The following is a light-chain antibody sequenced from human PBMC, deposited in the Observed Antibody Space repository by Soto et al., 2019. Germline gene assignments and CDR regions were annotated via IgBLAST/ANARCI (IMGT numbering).Light chain of an antibody. CDR2: DAS. V-gene: IGLV2-14*01. Sequence: QSALTQPASVSASPGQSITISCTGTSSDVGGYNYVSWYQQHQAKAPKLMINDASNRPSGVSNRFSGSQSCDTASLNICALQAEDEADYYCSSYTSSSTLFYVFGTGNKVTDL. CDR3: SSYTSSSTLFYV. CDR1: SSDVGGYNY. J-gene: IGLJ1*01.